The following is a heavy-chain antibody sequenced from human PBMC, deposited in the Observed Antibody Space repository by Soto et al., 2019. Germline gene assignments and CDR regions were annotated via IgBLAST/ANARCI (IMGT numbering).Heavy chain of an antibody. V-gene: IGHV3-21*01. CDR2: ISSSSSYI. CDR3: ARANRYCSSTSCPSYYYYYYMDV. CDR1: GFTFSSYS. J-gene: IGHJ6*03. D-gene: IGHD2-2*01. Sequence: GGSLRLSCAASGFTFSSYSMNWVRQAPGKGLEWVSSISSSSSYIYYADSVKGRFTISRDNAKNSLYLQMNSLRAEDTAVYYCARANRYCSSTSCPSYYYYYYMDVWGKGTTVTASS.